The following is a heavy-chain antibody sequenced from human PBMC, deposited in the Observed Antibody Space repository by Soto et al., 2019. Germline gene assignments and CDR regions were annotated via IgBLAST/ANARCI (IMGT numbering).Heavy chain of an antibody. D-gene: IGHD3-10*01. CDR2: IYYSGST. V-gene: IGHV4-39*01. Sequence: QLQLQESGPGLVKPSETLSLTCTVSGGSISSSSYYWGWIRQPPGKGLEWIGSIYYSGSTYYNPSLKSRVTISVDTSKNQFSLKLSSVTAADTAVYYCASLLTDTNLWFGELSPRGWFDPWGQGTLVTVSS. CDR1: GGSISSSSYY. CDR3: ASLLTDTNLWFGELSPRGWFDP. J-gene: IGHJ5*02.